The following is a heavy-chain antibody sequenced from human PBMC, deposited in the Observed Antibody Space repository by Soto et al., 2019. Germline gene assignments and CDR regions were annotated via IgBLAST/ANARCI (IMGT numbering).Heavy chain of an antibody. D-gene: IGHD2-2*01. CDR2: IYPGDSDT. Sequence: GESLKISCKGSGYSFTSYWIGWVRQMPGKGLEWMGIIYPGDSDTRYSPSFQGQVTISADKSISTAYLQWSSLKASDTAMYYCARAQLTMKYYNYMDVWGKGTTVTVSS. J-gene: IGHJ6*03. CDR3: ARAQLTMKYYNYMDV. CDR1: GYSFTSYW. V-gene: IGHV5-51*01.